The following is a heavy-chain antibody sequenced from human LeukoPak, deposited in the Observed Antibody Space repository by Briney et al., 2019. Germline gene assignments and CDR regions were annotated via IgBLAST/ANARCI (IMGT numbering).Heavy chain of an antibody. CDR1: GGSFSGYY. Sequence: SETLSLTCAVYGGSFSGYYWSWIRQPPGKGLEWIGEINHSGSTNYNPSLKSRVPISVDTSKDQFSLKLSSVTAADTAVYYCARALRNCTNGVCSYFDYWGQGTLVTVSS. J-gene: IGHJ4*02. CDR3: ARALRNCTNGVCSYFDY. V-gene: IGHV4-34*01. D-gene: IGHD2-8*01. CDR2: INHSGST.